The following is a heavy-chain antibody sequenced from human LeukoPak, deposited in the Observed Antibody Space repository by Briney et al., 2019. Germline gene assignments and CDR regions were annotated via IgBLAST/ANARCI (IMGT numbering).Heavy chain of an antibody. CDR2: IYSGGST. D-gene: IGHD5-18*01. J-gene: IGHJ4*02. CDR3: ARSVYGYGGSFDY. V-gene: IGHV3-53*01. CDR1: GFTVNSNY. Sequence: PGGSLRLSCAASGFTVNSNYMSWVRQAPGKGLEWVSVIYSGGSTYYADSAKGRFTISRDNSKNTLYLQMNSLRAEDTAVYYCARSVYGYGGSFDYWGQGTLVTVSP.